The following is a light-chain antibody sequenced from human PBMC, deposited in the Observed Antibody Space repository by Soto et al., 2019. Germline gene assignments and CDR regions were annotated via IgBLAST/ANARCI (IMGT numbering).Light chain of an antibody. CDR2: AAS. V-gene: IGKV1-39*01. CDR3: QQSYNTPLT. Sequence: DIPMTQSPSSLSASVGDRVTITCRASQSISSYLNWYQQKPGKAPNLLIYAASSLQSGVPSRFSGSGSGTDFTLTISSLQPEDFATYYCQQSYNTPLTFGGGTKVDIK. J-gene: IGKJ4*01. CDR1: QSISSY.